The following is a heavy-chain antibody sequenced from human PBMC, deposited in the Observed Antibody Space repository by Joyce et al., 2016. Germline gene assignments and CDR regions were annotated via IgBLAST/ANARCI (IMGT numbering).Heavy chain of an antibody. V-gene: IGHV4-34*01. J-gene: IGHJ4*02. D-gene: IGHD3-3*01. CDR2: INHSGSA. CDR1: GGSFSDYY. CDR3: ARGPSITIFGVVKDGVNY. Sequence: QVQLQQWGAGLLKPSETLSLTCAVYGGSFSDYYWSWIRQPPGKGLGWIGEINHSGSANYNPSLKSRVTISVDTSKNQFSLKMTSVTAADTAVYYCARGPSITIFGVVKDGVNYWGQGTLVTVSS.